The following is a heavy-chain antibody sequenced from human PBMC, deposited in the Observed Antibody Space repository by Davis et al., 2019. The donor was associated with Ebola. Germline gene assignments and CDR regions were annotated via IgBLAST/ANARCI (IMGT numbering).Heavy chain of an antibody. CDR2: IYHSGST. D-gene: IGHD2/OR15-2a*01. V-gene: IGHV4-38-2*02. Sequence: SETLSLTCTVSADSISSGYYWGWIRQPPGKGLVWIGSIYHSGSTYYNPSLKSRASISVATSKTQFSLKLSSVTAADTAVYYCARQSASMGYYFDYWGQGTLVTVSS. J-gene: IGHJ4*02. CDR1: ADSISSGYY. CDR3: ARQSASMGYYFDY.